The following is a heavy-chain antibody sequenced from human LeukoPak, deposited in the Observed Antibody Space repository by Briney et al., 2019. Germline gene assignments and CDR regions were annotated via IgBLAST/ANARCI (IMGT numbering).Heavy chain of an antibody. J-gene: IGHJ4*02. CDR3: ARRPRYYYGSGTVDY. D-gene: IGHD3-10*01. V-gene: IGHV4-59*12. CDR2: IYNSGST. Sequence: SETLSLTCTVSGGSISSYYWNWIRQPPGKGLEWIGYIYNSGSTNNNPSLKSRVTISVDTSKNQFSLKLSSVTAADTAVYYCARRPRYYYGSGTVDYWGQGTLVTVSS. CDR1: GGSISSYY.